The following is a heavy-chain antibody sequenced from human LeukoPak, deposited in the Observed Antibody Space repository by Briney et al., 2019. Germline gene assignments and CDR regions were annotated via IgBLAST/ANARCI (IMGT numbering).Heavy chain of an antibody. CDR1: GFTFSSYV. CDR3: ARGKKIWSTVGD. V-gene: IGHV3-30-3*01. J-gene: IGHJ4*02. D-gene: IGHD3-16*01. CDR2: ISSDGSSK. Sequence: PGGSLRLSCAASGFTFSSYVMHWVRQAPGKGLEWVAVISSDGSSKYYADSVKGRFTISRDNSKNTLYVQMNSLRAEDTAVYYCARGKKIWSTVGDWGQGTLVTVSS.